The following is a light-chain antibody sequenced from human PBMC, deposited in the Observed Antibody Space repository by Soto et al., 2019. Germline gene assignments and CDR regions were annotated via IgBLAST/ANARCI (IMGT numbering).Light chain of an antibody. CDR2: GYT. V-gene: IGLV6-57*04. CDR3: QSYGV. Sequence: NFMLSQPHSVSESPGKTVTISCTRSSGSIASNYVQWYQQRPGSGPATIIYGYTLRPSGVPDRFSGSIDISSNSASLTISGLKTDDEADYYCQSYGVFGGRTKLTVL. J-gene: IGLJ3*02. CDR1: SGSIASNY.